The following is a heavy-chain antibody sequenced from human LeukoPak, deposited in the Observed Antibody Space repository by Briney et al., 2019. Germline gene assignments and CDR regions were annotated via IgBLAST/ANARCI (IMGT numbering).Heavy chain of an antibody. CDR2: IYYTGST. Sequence: SETLSLTCTVSGGSISGYYWSWLRQPPGKGLEGIGYIYYTGSTNYNPSLESRVTISVDTSKNQLSLKLSSATAADTAVYYCARGWTTVTYYFDYWGQGTLVTVSS. J-gene: IGHJ4*02. CDR1: GGSISGYY. CDR3: ARGWTTVTYYFDY. V-gene: IGHV4-59*01. D-gene: IGHD4-17*01.